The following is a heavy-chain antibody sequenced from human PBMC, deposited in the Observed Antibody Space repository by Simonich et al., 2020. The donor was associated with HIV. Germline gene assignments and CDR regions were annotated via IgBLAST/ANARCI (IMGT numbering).Heavy chain of an antibody. D-gene: IGHD6-19*01. CDR1: GGSISSSSYY. CDR3: ARPGLAVAGPTYWYFDL. J-gene: IGHJ2*01. CDR2: IYYIGST. V-gene: IGHV4-39*01. Sequence: QLQLQESGPGLVKPSETLSLTCSVSGGSISSSSYYWGWIRHPPGKGLEWVGSIYYIGSTYYNPSLKSRVTISVDTSKNQFSLNLSSVTAADTAVYYCARPGLAVAGPTYWYFDLWGRGTLVTVSS.